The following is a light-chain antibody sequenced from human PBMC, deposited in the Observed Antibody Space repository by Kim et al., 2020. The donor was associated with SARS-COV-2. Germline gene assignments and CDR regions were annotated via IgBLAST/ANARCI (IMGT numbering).Light chain of an antibody. CDR2: GTS. CDR3: QQYGGSPWT. CDR1: QSVSSSS. Sequence: SPGGRATLSCRARQSVSSSSLAWYQQKPGQAPRLLIYGTSSRATGIPDRFSGSGSGTDFTLTISRLEPEDFAVYYCQQYGGSPWTFGQGTKVDIK. J-gene: IGKJ1*01. V-gene: IGKV3-20*01.